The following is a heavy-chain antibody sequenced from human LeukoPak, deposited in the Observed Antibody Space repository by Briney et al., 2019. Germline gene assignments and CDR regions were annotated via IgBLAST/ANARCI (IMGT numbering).Heavy chain of an antibody. CDR3: ARVEMATIFFDY. CDR1: GYSISSGYY. V-gene: IGHV4-38-2*02. Sequence: SETLSLTCTVSGYSISSGYYWGWIRQPPGEGLEWIGSIYHSGSTYYNPSLKSRVTISVDTSKNQFSLKLSSVTAADTAVYYCARVEMATIFFDYWAQGTLVTVSS. D-gene: IGHD5-24*01. J-gene: IGHJ4*02. CDR2: IYHSGST.